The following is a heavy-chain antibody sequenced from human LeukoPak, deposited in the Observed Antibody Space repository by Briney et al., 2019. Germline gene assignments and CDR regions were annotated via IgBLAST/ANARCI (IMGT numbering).Heavy chain of an antibody. CDR1: GFTFSSYS. CDR3: ARDTSLITIFGVVIDYFDY. V-gene: IGHV3-21*01. CDR2: ISSSSSYI. J-gene: IGHJ4*02. Sequence: GGSLRLSCAASGFTFSSYSMNWVRQAPGKGLEWVSSISSSSSYIYYADSVKGRFTISRDNAKNSPYLQMNSLRAEDTAVYYCARDTSLITIFGVVIDYFDYWGQGTLVTVSS. D-gene: IGHD3-3*01.